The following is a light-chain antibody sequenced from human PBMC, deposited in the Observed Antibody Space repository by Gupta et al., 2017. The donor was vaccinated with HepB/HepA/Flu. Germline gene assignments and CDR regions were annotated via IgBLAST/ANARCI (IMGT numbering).Light chain of an antibody. Sequence: DGQMTQHPSCLFASIGDIVIIFCRASQDIGSYLSWYQQKAGKAPKLLIYGASTLDSGVPSRFSGSGSGTDFTLTISGLQPEDFATYFCQQRYSSPWFTFGHGTTVDI. CDR2: GAS. V-gene: IGKV1-39*01. CDR3: QQRYSSPWFT. CDR1: QDIGSY. J-gene: IGKJ3*01.